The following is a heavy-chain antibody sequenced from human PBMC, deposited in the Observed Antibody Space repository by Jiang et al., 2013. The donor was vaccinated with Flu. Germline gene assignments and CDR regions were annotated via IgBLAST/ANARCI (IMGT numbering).Heavy chain of an antibody. CDR3: ARDAHRYCSSTSCPNTNGMDV. Sequence: SGAEVKKPGSSVKVSCKASGGTFSSYAISWVRQAPGQGLEWMGGIIPIFGTANYAQKFQGRVTITADKSTSTAYMELSSLRSEDTAVYYCARDAHRYCSSTSCPNTNGMDVWGQGTTVTVSS. V-gene: IGHV1-69*06. CDR2: IIPIFGTA. D-gene: IGHD2-2*01. J-gene: IGHJ6*02. CDR1: GGTFSSYA.